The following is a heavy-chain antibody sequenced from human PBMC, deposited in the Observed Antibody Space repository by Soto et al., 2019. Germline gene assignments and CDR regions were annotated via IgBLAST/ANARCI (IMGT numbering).Heavy chain of an antibody. V-gene: IGHV5-51*01. CDR3: ERNITLWVEDY. J-gene: IGHJ4*02. Sequence: YWSWIRQPPGKGLEWMGIIYPGDSDTRYSPSFQGQVTISADKSISTAYLQWSSLKASDTAMYYRERNITLWVEDYWGQGTLVTVSS. CDR2: IYPGDSDT. CDR1: YW. D-gene: IGHD3-10*01.